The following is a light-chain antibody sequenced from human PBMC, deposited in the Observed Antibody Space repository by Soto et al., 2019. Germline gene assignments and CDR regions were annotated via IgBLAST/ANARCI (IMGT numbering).Light chain of an antibody. J-gene: IGKJ3*01. V-gene: IGKV1-27*01. CDR2: GAS. CDR3: QKYVSAPFT. CDR1: QGISNY. Sequence: DIQMTQSPSALSASVGERVTITCRASQGISNYLAWYQQKPGKVPELLIYGASTLQSGVPSLFSGSGSGTDFTLPIRSLQPEDVATYYCQKYVSAPFTFGPGTSVAIK.